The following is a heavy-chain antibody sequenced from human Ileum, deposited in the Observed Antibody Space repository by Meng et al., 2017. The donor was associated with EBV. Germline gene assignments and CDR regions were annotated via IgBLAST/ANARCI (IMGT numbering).Heavy chain of an antibody. CDR3: ARAGNGGSYYFTY. D-gene: IGHD1-26*01. CDR1: GYTFSKYG. J-gene: IGHJ4*02. Sequence: QIQLVQSGAEVKKPGDSVKVSCKASGYTFSKYGISWLRQAPGQGLEWMGWISAYNGNTNYAQNLQGRVTMTTDTSTGTAYMEVRSLRSDDTAVYYCARAGNGGSYYFTYWGQGTLVTVSS. CDR2: ISAYNGNT. V-gene: IGHV1-18*01.